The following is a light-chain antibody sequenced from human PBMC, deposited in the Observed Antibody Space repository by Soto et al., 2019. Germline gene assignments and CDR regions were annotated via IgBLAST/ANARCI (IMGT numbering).Light chain of an antibody. V-gene: IGLV2-14*01. CDR3: SSYTSSSTLV. CDR1: SSDVGGYNY. J-gene: IGLJ3*02. CDR2: DVS. Sequence: QSALTQHASVSGSPGQSITISCTGTSSDVGGYNYVSWYQQHPGKAPKLMIYDVSNRPSGVSNRFSGSKSGNTACLTISGLQAEDEADYFCSSYTSSSTLVFGGGTKLTVL.